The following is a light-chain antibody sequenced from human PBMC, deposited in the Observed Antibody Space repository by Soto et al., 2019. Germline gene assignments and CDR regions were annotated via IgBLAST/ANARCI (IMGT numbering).Light chain of an antibody. Sequence: QAVVTQEPSLTVSPGGKVILTCGSTTGPVTTGHYPYWFQQKPGQAPRPLVYDTANIFSWTPVRFSGSLVGGKAALTLSGAQPEDEAEYYRLLSYRGDYVFGPGTKV. J-gene: IGLJ1*01. CDR1: TGPVTTGHY. CDR2: DTA. V-gene: IGLV7-46*01. CDR3: LLSYRGDYV.